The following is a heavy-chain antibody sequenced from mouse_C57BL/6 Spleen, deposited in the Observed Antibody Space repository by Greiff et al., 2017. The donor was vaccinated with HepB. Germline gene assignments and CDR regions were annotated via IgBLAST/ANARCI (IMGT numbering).Heavy chain of an antibody. CDR1: GYTFTSYG. J-gene: IGHJ2*01. V-gene: IGHV1-81*01. CDR2: IYPRSGNT. D-gene: IGHD1-1*01. CDR3: SRITTVVATDYFDY. Sequence: QVQLQQSGAELARPGASVKLSCKASGYTFTSYGISWVKQRTGQGLEWIGEIYPRSGNTYYNEKFKGKATLTADKSSSTAYMELRSLTSEDSAVYFCSRITTVVATDYFDYWGQGTTLTVSS.